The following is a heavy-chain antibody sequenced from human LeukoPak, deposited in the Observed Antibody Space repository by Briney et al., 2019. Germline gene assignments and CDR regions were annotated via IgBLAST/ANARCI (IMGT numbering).Heavy chain of an antibody. CDR3: TSYDNAGNYYYNY. V-gene: IGHV3-73*01. CDR2: IRTKSNNYAT. Sequence: PGGSLRLSCAASGFAFSASAIHWVRQASGKGLEWVGRIRTKSNNYATTYGASVKGRFTISRDDSKNTASLHMSSMRTEDTAMYFCTSYDNAGNYYYNYWGRGILVTVSS. D-gene: IGHD3-22*01. CDR1: GFAFSASA. J-gene: IGHJ4*02.